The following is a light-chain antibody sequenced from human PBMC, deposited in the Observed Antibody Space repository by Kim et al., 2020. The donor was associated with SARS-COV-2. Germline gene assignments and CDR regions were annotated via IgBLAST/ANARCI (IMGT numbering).Light chain of an antibody. CDR1: QSVRSC. CDR2: DAS. V-gene: IGKV3-11*01. J-gene: IGKJ4*01. CDR3: QQRSNWPLT. Sequence: SPADRATPSCRASQSVRSCVAWYQQKPGQAPRLLIYDASNRATGIPARFSGSGSGTDFTLTISSLEPEDFAVYYCQQRSNWPLTFGGGTKVDIK.